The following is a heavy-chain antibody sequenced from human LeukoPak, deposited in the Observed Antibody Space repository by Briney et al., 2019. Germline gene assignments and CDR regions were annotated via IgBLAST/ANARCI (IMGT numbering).Heavy chain of an antibody. J-gene: IGHJ5*02. Sequence: SESLSLTCTVSGGSISSISYYWGWIRQPPGKGLEWIGSIHYSGSTNYNPSLKSRVTISVDTSKNQFSLKLSSVTAADTAVYYCARVRGWLSWFDPWGQGTLVTVSS. CDR1: GGSISSISYY. D-gene: IGHD3-22*01. V-gene: IGHV4-39*07. CDR2: IHYSGST. CDR3: ARVRGWLSWFDP.